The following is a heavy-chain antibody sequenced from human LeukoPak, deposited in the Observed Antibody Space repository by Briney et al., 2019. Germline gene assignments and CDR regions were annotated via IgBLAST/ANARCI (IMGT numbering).Heavy chain of an antibody. CDR2: IKSKTDGGTT. J-gene: IGHJ2*01. V-gene: IGHV3-15*01. Sequence: GGSLRLSCAASGFTFSNAWMSWVRQAPGKGLEWVGRIKSKTDGGTTDYAAPVKGRFTISRDDSKNTLYLQMNSLKTEDTAVYYCTTGYSGSYYISDYYWYFDLWGRGTLVTVSS. D-gene: IGHD1-26*01. CDR1: GFTFSNAW. CDR3: TTGYSGSYYISDYYWYFDL.